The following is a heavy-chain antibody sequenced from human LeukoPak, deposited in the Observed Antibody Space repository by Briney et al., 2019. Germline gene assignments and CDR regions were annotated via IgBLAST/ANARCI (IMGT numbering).Heavy chain of an antibody. CDR1: GYTFTSYG. D-gene: IGHD3-10*01. CDR3: AREERSSGLLWFGELSHADYYYYYGMDV. V-gene: IGHV1-18*01. CDR2: ISAYNGNT. Sequence: ASVKVSFKASGYTFTSYGISWVRQAPGQGLEWMGWISAYNGNTNYAQKLQGRVTMTTDTSTSTAYMELRSLRSDDTAVYYCAREERSSGLLWFGELSHADYYYYYGMDVWGQGTT. J-gene: IGHJ6*02.